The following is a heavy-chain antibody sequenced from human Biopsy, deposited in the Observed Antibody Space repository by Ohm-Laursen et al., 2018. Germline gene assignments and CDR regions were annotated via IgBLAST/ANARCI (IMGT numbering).Heavy chain of an antibody. CDR3: ARPRGTATAIADGLDY. CDR1: GYAFHTYY. J-gene: IGHJ4*02. D-gene: IGHD2-21*02. V-gene: IGHV1-46*02. CDR2: INPSGRYT. Sequence: SSVKVSCKASGYAFHTYYMHWVRQAPGQGLEWLGYINPSGRYTRNAQSFQGRVTMTRDTSTSTVYMELSGLTSDDTAVYYCARPRGTATAIADGLDYWGQGTLVTVPS.